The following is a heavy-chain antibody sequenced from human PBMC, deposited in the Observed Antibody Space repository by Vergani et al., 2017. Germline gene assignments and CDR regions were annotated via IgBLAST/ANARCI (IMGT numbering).Heavy chain of an antibody. CDR1: GFTFSSYG. D-gene: IGHD3-10*01. CDR3: ARTPYYGSGSPSGMDV. CDR2: IWYDGSNK. Sequence: QVQLVESGGGVVQPGRSLRLSCAASGFTFSSYGMHWVRQAPGKGLEWVAVIWYDGSNKYYADSVKGRFTISRDNSKNTLYLQMNSLRAEDTAVYYCARTPYYGSGSPSGMDVWGQGTTVTVSS. V-gene: IGHV3-33*01. J-gene: IGHJ6*02.